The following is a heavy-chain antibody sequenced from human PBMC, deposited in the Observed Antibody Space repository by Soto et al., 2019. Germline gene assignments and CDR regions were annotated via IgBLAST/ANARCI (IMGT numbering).Heavy chain of an antibody. Sequence: EVQLVQSGAEVKKPGESLKISCKGSGYSFTSYWIGWVRQMPGKGLEWMGIIYPGDSDTRYSPSFQGQVTISADKSISTAYLQWSSLKASDTAMYYCASHYDSSGYQDSYYYYGMDVWGQGTTVTVSS. J-gene: IGHJ6*02. V-gene: IGHV5-51*01. CDR2: IYPGDSDT. D-gene: IGHD3-22*01. CDR1: GYSFTSYW. CDR3: ASHYDSSGYQDSYYYYGMDV.